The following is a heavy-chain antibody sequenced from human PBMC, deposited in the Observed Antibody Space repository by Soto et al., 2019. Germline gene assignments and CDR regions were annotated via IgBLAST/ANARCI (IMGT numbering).Heavy chain of an antibody. CDR2: IYYSGST. J-gene: IGHJ5*02. Sequence: SETLSLTCTVSGGSISSYYWSWIRQPPGKGLEWIGYIYYSGSTNYNPSLKSRVTISVDTSKNQFSLKLSSVTAADTAVYYCARDLPGIAAAGSRWWFDPWGQGTLVTVSS. D-gene: IGHD6-13*01. CDR3: ARDLPGIAAAGSRWWFDP. V-gene: IGHV4-59*01. CDR1: GGSISSYY.